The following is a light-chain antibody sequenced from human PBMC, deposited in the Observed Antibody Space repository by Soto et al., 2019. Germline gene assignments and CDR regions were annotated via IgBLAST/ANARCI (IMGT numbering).Light chain of an antibody. CDR3: VQAIQAPRT. CDR1: QSLLHSNGKIY. CDR2: LGS. Sequence: VLTHSPLSLPVTPGEQASISCRSSQSLLHSNGKIYLEWYLQKPGQSPQLLIYLGSIRASGVPDRCGGSGSCTALTRKTTSVETEDVGVYYGVQAIQAPRTVGLRTKVEIK. V-gene: IGKV2-28*01. J-gene: IGKJ1*01.